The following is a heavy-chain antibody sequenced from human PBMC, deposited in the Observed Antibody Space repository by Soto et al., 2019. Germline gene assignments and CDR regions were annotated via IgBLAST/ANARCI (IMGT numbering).Heavy chain of an antibody. CDR1: GGSIDSYY. Sequence: PSETLSLTCIVSGGSIDSYYWSWIRQPPGKGLEWIGYIYYSGSTNYNPSLKSRVTISVDTSKNQFSLNLNSVTAADTGVYYCARDGNTMVRGVINWYVDLWGRGTLVTVS. CDR2: IYYSGST. J-gene: IGHJ2*01. CDR3: ARDGNTMVRGVINWYVDL. D-gene: IGHD3-10*01. V-gene: IGHV4-59*01.